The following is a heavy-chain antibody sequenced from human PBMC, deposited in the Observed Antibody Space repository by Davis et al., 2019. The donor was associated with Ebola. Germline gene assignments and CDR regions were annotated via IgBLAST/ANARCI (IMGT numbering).Heavy chain of an antibody. D-gene: IGHD2-15*01. CDR1: GFTFDDYA. CDR3: AKDCCSGGSCHFDY. Sequence: PGGSLRLSCAASGFTFDDYAMHWVRQAPGKGLEWVSGISWNSGNIGYADSVKGRFTISRDNAKNSLYLQMNSLRTDDTALYYCAKDCCSGGSCHFDYWGQGTLVTVSS. V-gene: IGHV3-9*01. CDR2: ISWNSGNI. J-gene: IGHJ4*02.